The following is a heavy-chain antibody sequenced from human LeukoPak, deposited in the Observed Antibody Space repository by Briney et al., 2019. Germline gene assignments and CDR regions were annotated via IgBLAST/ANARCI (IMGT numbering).Heavy chain of an antibody. Sequence: ASVKVSCKASGYTFINNDINWVRQAPGQGLEWMAWIDPKNGNRGYAQNFQGRVTMTTDTSISTAYMELSSLRSEDTAVYYCARSHTRNGFCGGGRCYPAVWWFAPWGRGTLVTVSS. CDR3: ARSHTRNGFCGGGRCYPAVWWFAP. J-gene: IGHJ5*02. CDR2: IDPKNGNR. CDR1: GYTFINND. D-gene: IGHD2-15*01. V-gene: IGHV1-8*01.